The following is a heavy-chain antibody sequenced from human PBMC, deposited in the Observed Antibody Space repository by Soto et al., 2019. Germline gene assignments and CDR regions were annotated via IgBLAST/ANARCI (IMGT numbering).Heavy chain of an antibody. CDR2: MNPNSGNT. CDR1: GYTFTTYD. V-gene: IGHV1-8*01. D-gene: IGHD1-20*01. J-gene: IGHJ5*02. CDR3: ARALVYVSSNMWFDP. Sequence: QVQLVQSGAEVKKPGASVKVSCKASGYTFTTYDINWMRQATGQGLDWMGRMNPNSGNTGYAQKFQGRVTMTRDTSTNTAYMEVRSLRSEYTAIYYCARALVYVSSNMWFDPWGQGTLVTVSS.